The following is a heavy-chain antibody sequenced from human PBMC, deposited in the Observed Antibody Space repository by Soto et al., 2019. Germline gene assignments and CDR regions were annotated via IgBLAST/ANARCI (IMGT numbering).Heavy chain of an antibody. J-gene: IGHJ4*02. V-gene: IGHV3-23*01. D-gene: IGHD3-22*01. CDR3: AKDRQFRSYYESAGHYND. CDR2: ISGRGGVT. CDR1: GFTFRNQD. Sequence: EVQLLESGGGLVQPGGSLRLTCVGSGFTFRNQDMRWVRQAPGKGLEWVSGISGRGGVTCYADSVKGRFTISRDNSKNTLYLQMNNLRANDTAVYYCAKDRQFRSYYESAGHYNDWGQGTLVTVSS.